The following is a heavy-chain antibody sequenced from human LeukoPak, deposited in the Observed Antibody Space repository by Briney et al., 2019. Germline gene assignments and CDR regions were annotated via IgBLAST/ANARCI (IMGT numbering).Heavy chain of an antibody. CDR1: GYTFTDYY. CDR2: INPKSGGT. J-gene: IGHJ4*02. Sequence: ASVKVSCKASGYTFTDYYMYWVRQTPGQGLEWMGWINPKSGGTNYAQKFQGSITMTRDTSITTVYMELRRLRFDDTAVYYCARDHLTVIEGPGNWGQGTLVTDSS. CDR3: ARDHLTVIEGPGN. V-gene: IGHV1-2*02. D-gene: IGHD3-16*02.